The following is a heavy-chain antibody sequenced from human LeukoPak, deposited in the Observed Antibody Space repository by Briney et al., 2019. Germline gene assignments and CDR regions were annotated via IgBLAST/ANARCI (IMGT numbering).Heavy chain of an antibody. J-gene: IGHJ4*02. CDR2: VSTNGDVT. CDR1: GLTFNSHS. V-gene: IGHV3-23*01. CDR3: AKLSLSGRSQSADY. D-gene: IGHD3-10*01. Sequence: GGSLRLSCVASGLTFNSHSMSWVRQAPGMGLEWVSVVSTNGDVTFYADSVKGRFTISRDNSKNTLSLQMNSLRAEDTAVYYCAKLSLSGRSQSADYWGQGTLVTVSS.